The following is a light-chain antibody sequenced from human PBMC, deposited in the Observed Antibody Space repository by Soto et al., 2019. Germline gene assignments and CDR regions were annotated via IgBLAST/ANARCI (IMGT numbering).Light chain of an antibody. CDR2: DAS. CDR3: QQYNSYPWT. CDR1: QSISSW. J-gene: IGKJ1*01. Sequence: DIQMTQSPSTLSASVGDRVTITCRASQSISSWLAWYQQKPGKAPKLLIYDASSLESGVPSRFRGGGSGTEFTLTISSLQPDDFATDYWQQYNSYPWTFGQGTKVEIK. V-gene: IGKV1-5*01.